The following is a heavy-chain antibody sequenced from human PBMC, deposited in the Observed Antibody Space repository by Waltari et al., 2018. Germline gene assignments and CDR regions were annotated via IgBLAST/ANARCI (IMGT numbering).Heavy chain of an antibody. J-gene: IGHJ6*03. CDR1: GGTFSSYA. V-gene: IGHV1-69*05. D-gene: IGHD6-19*01. CDR3: ASAVAGAKTYYYYYMDV. CDR2: IIPIFGTA. Sequence: QVQLVQSGAEVKKPGSSVKVSCKASGGTFSSYAISWVRQPPGQGLEWMGGIIPIFGTANYAQKFQGRVTITTDESTSTAYMELSSLRSEDTAVYYCASAVAGAKTYYYYYMDVWGKGTTVTVSS.